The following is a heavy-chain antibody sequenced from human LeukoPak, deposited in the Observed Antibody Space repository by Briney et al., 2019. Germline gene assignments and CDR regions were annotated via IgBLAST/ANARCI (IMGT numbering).Heavy chain of an antibody. V-gene: IGHV3-23*01. Sequence: GSLRLSCAASGFTFSSYAMSWVRQAPGKGLEWVSAISGSGGSTYYADSVKGRFTISRDNSKNTLYLQMNSLRAEDTAVYYCAKDLSGLGWSPEGAFDIWGQGTMVTVSS. J-gene: IGHJ3*02. CDR3: AKDLSGLGWSPEGAFDI. CDR2: ISGSGGST. D-gene: IGHD4-23*01. CDR1: GFTFSSYA.